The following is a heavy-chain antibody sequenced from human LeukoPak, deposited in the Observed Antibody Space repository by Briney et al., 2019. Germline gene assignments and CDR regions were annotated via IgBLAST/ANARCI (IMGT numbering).Heavy chain of an antibody. Sequence: GRSLRLSCAASGFTFSSYAMHWVRQAPGKGLEWVAVISYDGSNKYYAASVKGRFTISRDNSKNTLYLQMNSLRAEDTAVYYCARVTAAVTPYYYYGMDVWGQGTTVTVSS. J-gene: IGHJ6*02. V-gene: IGHV3-30-3*01. CDR1: GFTFSSYA. CDR3: ARVTAAVTPYYYYGMDV. D-gene: IGHD6-13*01. CDR2: ISYDGSNK.